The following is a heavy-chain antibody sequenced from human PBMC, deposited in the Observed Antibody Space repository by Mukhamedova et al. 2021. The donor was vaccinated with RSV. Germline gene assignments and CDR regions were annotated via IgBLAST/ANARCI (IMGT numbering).Heavy chain of an antibody. D-gene: IGHD6-19*01. Sequence: YADSVKGRFTISRDNAKNTLYLQMNSLRAEDTAVYYCSRDLITVAGPDFDYWGQGALVTVSS. J-gene: IGHJ4*02. V-gene: IGHV3-74*03. CDR3: SRDLITVAGPDFDY.